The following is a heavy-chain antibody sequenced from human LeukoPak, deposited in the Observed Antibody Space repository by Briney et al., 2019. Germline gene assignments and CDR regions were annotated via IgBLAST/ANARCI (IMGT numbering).Heavy chain of an antibody. Sequence: PSETLSLTCTVSGGSTSSYYWSWIRQPPGKGLEWIGYIYYSGSTYYNPSLKSRVTISVDTSKNQFSLKLSSVTAADTAVYYCASHGSGPYNWFDPWGQGTLVTVSS. V-gene: IGHV4-59*12. CDR1: GGSTSSYY. J-gene: IGHJ5*02. CDR3: ASHGSGPYNWFDP. CDR2: IYYSGST. D-gene: IGHD3-10*01.